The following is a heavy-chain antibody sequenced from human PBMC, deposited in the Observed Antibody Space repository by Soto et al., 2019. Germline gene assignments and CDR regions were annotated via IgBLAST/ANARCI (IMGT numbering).Heavy chain of an antibody. D-gene: IGHD4-17*01. J-gene: IGHJ4*02. CDR3: ARAGPHYGDYGLDY. CDR1: GFTFSSYA. Sequence: GGSLRLSCAASGFTFSSYAMSWVRQAPGKGLEWVSVIYSGGTTYYADSVKGRFTISRDNSKNTLFLQMNSLRAEDTAVYYCARAGPHYGDYGLDYWGQGTLVTVSS. CDR2: IYSGGTT. V-gene: IGHV3-66*01.